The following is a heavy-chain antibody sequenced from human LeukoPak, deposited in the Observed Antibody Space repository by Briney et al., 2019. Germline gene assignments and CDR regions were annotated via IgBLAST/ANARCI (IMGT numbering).Heavy chain of an antibody. CDR3: AKDESRYCIGGSCYPFDY. CDR2: IRYDGTNK. V-gene: IGHV3-30*02. CDR1: GFTFSTYG. J-gene: IGHJ4*02. D-gene: IGHD2-15*01. Sequence: GGSLRLSCAPSGFTFSTYGMHWVRQAPGKGLEWVAFIRYDGTNKYYADSVKGRFTISRDNSKNTLYLQMNSLRAEDTAVYYCAKDESRYCIGGSCYPFDYWGQGTLVTVSS.